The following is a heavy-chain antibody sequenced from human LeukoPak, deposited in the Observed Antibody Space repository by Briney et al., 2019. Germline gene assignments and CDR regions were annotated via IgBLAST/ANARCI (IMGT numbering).Heavy chain of an antibody. CDR3: ARAYYDSSGVFDY. J-gene: IGHJ4*02. CDR1: GGSISSSTFY. D-gene: IGHD3-22*01. Sequence: SETLSLTCTVSGGSISSSTFYWGWIRQHPGKGLEWIGYIYYSGSTYYNPSLKSRVTISVDTSKNQFSLKLSSVTAADTAVYYCARAYYDSSGVFDYWGQGTLVTVSS. V-gene: IGHV4-31*03. CDR2: IYYSGST.